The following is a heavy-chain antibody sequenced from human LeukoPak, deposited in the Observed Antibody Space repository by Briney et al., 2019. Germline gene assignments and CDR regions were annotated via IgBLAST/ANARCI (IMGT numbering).Heavy chain of an antibody. V-gene: IGHV7-4-1*02. D-gene: IGHD3-10*01. CDR1: GYTFTSYA. CDR3: ARDGVNYYDSVRYYYYYMDV. J-gene: IGHJ6*03. Sequence: GASVKVSCKASGYTFTSYAMNWVRQAPGQGLEWMGWINTNTGNPTYAQGFTGRFVFSLDTSVSTAYLQISSLKAEDTAVYYCARDGVNYYDSVRYYYYYMDVWGKGTTVTVSS. CDR2: INTNTGNP.